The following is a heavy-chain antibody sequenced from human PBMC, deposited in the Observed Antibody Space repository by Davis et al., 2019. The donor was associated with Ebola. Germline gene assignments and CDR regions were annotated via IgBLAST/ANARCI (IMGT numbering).Heavy chain of an antibody. D-gene: IGHD7-27*01. CDR3: ARETGDGGGMDV. Sequence: AASVKVSCKASGYTFTNYYMHWVRQAPGQGLEWMGMINPNDGRTIYAQKFQGRVTVTRDTSTTTVYMDLSSLRSEDTAVYYCARETGDGGGMDVWGKGTTVTVSS. J-gene: IGHJ6*04. V-gene: IGHV1-46*01. CDR1: GYTFTNYY. CDR2: INPNDGRT.